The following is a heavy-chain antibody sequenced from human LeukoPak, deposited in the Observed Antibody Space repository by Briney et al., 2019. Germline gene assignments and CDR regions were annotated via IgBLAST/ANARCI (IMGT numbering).Heavy chain of an antibody. Sequence: GGSLRLSCAASGFTVSGTHMSWVRQAPGKGLEWVSGVSGSGVNRFYSDSVKGRFTISRDNSKDTVYLEMNRLRAGDTALYYCAKSTERLRSQIDYWGQGTLVTVSS. J-gene: IGHJ4*02. V-gene: IGHV3-23*01. CDR1: GFTVSGTH. CDR2: VSGSGVNR. D-gene: IGHD1-1*01. CDR3: AKSTERLRSQIDY.